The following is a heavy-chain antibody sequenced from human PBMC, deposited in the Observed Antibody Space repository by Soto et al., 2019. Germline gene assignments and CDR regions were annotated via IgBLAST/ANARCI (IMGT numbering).Heavy chain of an antibody. CDR1: YGSINNYY. D-gene: IGHD1-26*01. CDR3: AGGLRWGGTYRAGFDI. V-gene: IGHV4-59*01. Sequence: ASETLSLTCTVSYGSINNYYWSWIRQPPGKGLEWIAYIYYSGSSNYNPSLKSRVTISVDTSRNQFSLNLSSVTAADTAIYYCAGGLRWGGTYRAGFDIWGQGTMVTVSS. CDR2: IYYSGSS. J-gene: IGHJ3*02.